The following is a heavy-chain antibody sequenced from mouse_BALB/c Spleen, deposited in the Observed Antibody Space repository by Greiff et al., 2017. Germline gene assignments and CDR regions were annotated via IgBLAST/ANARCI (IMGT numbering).Heavy chain of an antibody. V-gene: IGHV3-2*02. CDR3: ARITTFSWFGY. CDR2: ISYSGST. J-gene: IGHJ3*01. D-gene: IGHD2-4*01. Sequence: EVKLQESGPGLVKPSQSLSLTCTVTGYSITSDYAWNWIRQFPGNKLEWMGYISYSGSTSYNPSLKSRISITRDTSKNQFFLQLNSVTTEDTATYYCARITTFSWFGYWGQGTLVTVSA. CDR1: GYSITSDYA.